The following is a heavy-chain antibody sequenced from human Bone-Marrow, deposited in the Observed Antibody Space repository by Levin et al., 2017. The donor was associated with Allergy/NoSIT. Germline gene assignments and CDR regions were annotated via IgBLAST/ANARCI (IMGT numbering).Heavy chain of an antibody. Sequence: SVKVSCKASGGTFSSYAISWVRQAPGQGLEWMGGIIPIFGTANYAQKFQGRVTITADKSTSTAYMELSSLRSEDTAVYYCASGRRGSSWYGEECWGQGTLVTVSS. CDR3: ASGRRGSSWYGEEC. CDR2: IIPIFGTA. J-gene: IGHJ4*02. CDR1: GGTFSSYA. V-gene: IGHV1-69*06. D-gene: IGHD6-13*01.